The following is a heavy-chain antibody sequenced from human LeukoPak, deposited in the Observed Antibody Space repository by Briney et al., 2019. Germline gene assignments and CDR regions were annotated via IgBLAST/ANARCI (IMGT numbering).Heavy chain of an antibody. D-gene: IGHD5-24*01. CDR2: IIPILGIA. CDR3: ARDRRWLQSLFDY. Sequence: SVTVSCKASGGTFSSYAISWVRQAPGQGLEWMGRIIPILGIANYAQKVQGRVTITADKSTSTAYMELSSLRSEDTAVYYCARDRRWLQSLFDYWGQGTLVTVSS. J-gene: IGHJ4*02. V-gene: IGHV1-69*04. CDR1: GGTFSSYA.